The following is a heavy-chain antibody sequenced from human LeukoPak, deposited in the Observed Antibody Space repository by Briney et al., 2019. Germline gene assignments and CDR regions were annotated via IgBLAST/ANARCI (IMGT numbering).Heavy chain of an antibody. CDR2: TSYSGGT. J-gene: IGHJ5*02. Sequence: SSETLSLTCTVSGGSISGYYWSWIRQPPGKGLEWIGYTSYSGGTNYNPPLRTRITISVDMSKNQLSLKLSSVTAADTAVYYCARHDKSGYYSSIILFDPWGQGTLVTVSS. V-gene: IGHV4-59*08. CDR1: GGSISGYY. CDR3: ARHDKSGYYSSIILFDP. D-gene: IGHD3-3*01.